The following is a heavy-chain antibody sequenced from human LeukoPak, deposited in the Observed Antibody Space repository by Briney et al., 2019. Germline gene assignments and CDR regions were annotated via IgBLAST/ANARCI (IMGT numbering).Heavy chain of an antibody. V-gene: IGHV3-48*03. Sequence: GGSLRLSCAASVFTFSSYEMNWVRQAPGKGLEWVSYISSSGSTIYYADSVKGRFTISRDNAKNSLYLQMNSLRAEDTAVYYCARGGSRVGATDYYFDYWGQGTLVTVSS. CDR1: VFTFSSYE. J-gene: IGHJ4*02. CDR3: ARGGSRVGATDYYFDY. CDR2: ISSSGSTI. D-gene: IGHD1-26*01.